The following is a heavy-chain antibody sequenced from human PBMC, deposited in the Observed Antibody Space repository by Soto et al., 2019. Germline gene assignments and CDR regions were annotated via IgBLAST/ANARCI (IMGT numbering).Heavy chain of an antibody. V-gene: IGHV4-31*11. J-gene: IGHJ4*02. Sequence: PSETLSLTCVVSGGSINRGDFFWNWIRQHPERGLEWIGYIYNRGGTFYNTSLENRLTISMDNSKNLCTLQLPSMLAADTALYYCAPPPKGYLGPTAFDSWGQGVLVTVSS. CDR2: IYNRGGT. CDR3: APPPKGYLGPTAFDS. D-gene: IGHD1-26*01. CDR1: GGSINRGDFF.